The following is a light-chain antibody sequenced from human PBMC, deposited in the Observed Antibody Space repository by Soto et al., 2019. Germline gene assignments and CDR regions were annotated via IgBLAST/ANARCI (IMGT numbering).Light chain of an antibody. CDR3: QYYGTSHQK. V-gene: IGKV3-20*01. CDR1: QSVIRSA. Sequence: ELVMTQSSGTLSGCPVYRSTLSVISIQSVIRSALSWYQQKPGQAPRRLIYCASSRATGIPARFSGSGSGTDFTLTIRRMETEDFEVYYCQYYGTSHQKFGKGNTVDIK. CDR2: CAS. J-gene: IGKJ1*01.